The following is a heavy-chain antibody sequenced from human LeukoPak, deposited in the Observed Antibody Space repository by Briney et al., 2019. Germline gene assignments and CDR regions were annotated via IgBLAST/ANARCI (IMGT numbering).Heavy chain of an antibody. CDR3: ARLDILTGNYYYFNF. CDR2: ISGDGSTT. CDR1: GFPFSSYW. D-gene: IGHD3-9*01. V-gene: IGHV3-74*01. Sequence: GGPRRFSCAAPGFPFSSYWMPWFRKAPGMELVWVSRISGDGSTTSYADSVKGRFTISRDNAKNTLYLQMNSLRAEDTAVYYCARLDILTGNYYYFNFWGQGTLVTVSS. J-gene: IGHJ4*02.